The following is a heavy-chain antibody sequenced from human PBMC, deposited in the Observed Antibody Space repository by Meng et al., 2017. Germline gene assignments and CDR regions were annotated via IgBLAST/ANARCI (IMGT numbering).Heavy chain of an antibody. CDR3: ARALIYGDYGSYYYYYYGMDV. J-gene: IGHJ6*02. CDR2: ISSSGSTI. CDR1: GFTFSSYE. D-gene: IGHD4-17*01. V-gene: IGHV3-48*03. Sequence: LSLTCAASGFTFSSYEMNWVRQAPGKGLEWVSYISSSGSTIYYADSVKGRFTISRDNAKNSLYLQMNSLRAEDTAVYYCARALIYGDYGSYYYYYYGMDVWGQGTTVTVSS.